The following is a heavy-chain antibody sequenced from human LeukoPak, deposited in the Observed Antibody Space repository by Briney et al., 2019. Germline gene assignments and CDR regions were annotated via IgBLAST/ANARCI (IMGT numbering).Heavy chain of an antibody. CDR2: IYHNGNT. CDR3: ARAYHSSWYLNWFDP. Sequence: PSETLSLTCAVSGYSISSGYYWGWIRQPPRKGLEWIGSIYHNGNTYYNPSLKSQVTISVDTSKNEFSLKLSSVTAADTAVYYCARAYHSSWYLNWFDPWGQGTLVTVSS. V-gene: IGHV4-38-2*01. CDR1: GYSISSGYY. J-gene: IGHJ5*02. D-gene: IGHD6-13*01.